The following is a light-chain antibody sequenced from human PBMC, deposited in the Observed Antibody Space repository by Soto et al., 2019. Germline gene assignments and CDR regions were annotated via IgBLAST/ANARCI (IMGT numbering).Light chain of an antibody. Sequence: QSALTQPASVSGSPEQSITISCTGTSSDVGGYNYVSWYQQHPGKAPKLMIYEVSNRPSGFSNRFSGSKSGNTASLTISGLQAEDEADYYCSSYTTSSTHWVFGGGTKLTVL. CDR3: SSYTTSSTHWV. V-gene: IGLV2-14*01. CDR2: EVS. CDR1: SSDVGGYNY. J-gene: IGLJ3*02.